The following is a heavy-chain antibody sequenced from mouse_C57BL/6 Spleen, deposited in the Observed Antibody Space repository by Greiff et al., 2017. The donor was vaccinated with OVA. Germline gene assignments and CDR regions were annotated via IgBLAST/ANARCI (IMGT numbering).Heavy chain of an antibody. Sequence: EVKLQESGGGLVKPGGSLKLSCAASGFTFSDYGMHWVRQAPEKGLEWVAYISSGSSTIYYADTVKGRFTISRDNAKNTLFLQMTSLRSEDTAMYYCARSYGSSWAWFAYWGQGTLVTVSA. V-gene: IGHV5-17*01. J-gene: IGHJ3*01. CDR3: ARSYGSSWAWFAY. CDR2: ISSGSSTI. CDR1: GFTFSDYG. D-gene: IGHD1-1*01.